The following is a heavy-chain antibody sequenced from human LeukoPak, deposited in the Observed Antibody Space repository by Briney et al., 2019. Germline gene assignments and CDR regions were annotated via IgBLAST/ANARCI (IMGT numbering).Heavy chain of an antibody. Sequence: ASVKVSCKASGYTFTSYYMHWVRQAPGQGLEWMGIINPSGGSTSYAQKFQGRVTMTRDMSTSTVYMELSSLRSEDTAVYYCASEVEPRYYFDYWGQGTLVTVSS. J-gene: IGHJ4*02. CDR1: GYTFTSYY. D-gene: IGHD1-1*01. CDR3: ASEVEPRYYFDY. V-gene: IGHV1-46*01. CDR2: INPSGGST.